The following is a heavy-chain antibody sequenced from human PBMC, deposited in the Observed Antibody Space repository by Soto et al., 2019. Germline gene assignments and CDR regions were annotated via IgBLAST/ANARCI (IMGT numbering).Heavy chain of an antibody. CDR2: IWYDGNNK. V-gene: IGHV3-33*01. CDR3: ARDMAAGPSYFDY. CDR1: GFRFSSHG. Sequence: GGSLRLSCAASGFRFSSHGMHWVRQAPGKGLEWVAIIWYDGNNKYYADSVKGRFTISRDNSKNTLYLQMNSLRAEDTAVYYCARDMAAGPSYFDYWGQGLVVTVSS. D-gene: IGHD6-13*01. J-gene: IGHJ4*02.